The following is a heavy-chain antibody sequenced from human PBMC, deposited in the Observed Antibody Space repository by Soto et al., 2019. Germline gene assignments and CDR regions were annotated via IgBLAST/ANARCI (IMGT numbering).Heavy chain of an antibody. J-gene: IGHJ5*02. CDR2: ISTYSGDT. CDR1: GYTFFTYD. D-gene: IGHD4-17*01. Sequence: QVHLVQSGVEVKTPGASVKVSCQASGYTFFTYDISWVRQAPGQGLEWMGWISTYSGDTKYAQKSQGRVTMTTDTSTTTAYLELRSLGSDDTAVYYSARHHGPPTSETRFDPWGQGTLVTVSS. CDR3: ARHHGPPTSETRFDP. V-gene: IGHV1-18*01.